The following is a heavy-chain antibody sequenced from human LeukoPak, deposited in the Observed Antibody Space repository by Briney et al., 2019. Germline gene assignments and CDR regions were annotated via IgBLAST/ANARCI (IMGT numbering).Heavy chain of an antibody. CDR2: INHSGST. Sequence: PSETLSLTCAVYGGSFSGYYWSWIRQPPGKGLEWIGEINHSGSTNYNPSLKSRVTMSVDTSKNQFSLKLSSVTAADAAVYYCALFPGSYTDYWGQGTLVTVSS. CDR3: ALFPGSYTDY. D-gene: IGHD1-26*01. CDR1: GGSFSGYY. V-gene: IGHV4-34*01. J-gene: IGHJ4*02.